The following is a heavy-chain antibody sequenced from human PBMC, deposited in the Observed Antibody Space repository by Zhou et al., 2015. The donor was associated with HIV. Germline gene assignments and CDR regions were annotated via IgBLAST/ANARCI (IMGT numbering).Heavy chain of an antibody. CDR3: AKGHSGRYDY. J-gene: IGHJ4*02. D-gene: IGHD1-26*01. V-gene: IGHV3-30*02. CDR1: GFSFSTYG. CDR2: IEGDGSNQ. Sequence: ESGGGVVQPGGSLRLSCAASGFSFSTYGMHWLRQAPGKGLEWLTFIEGDGSNQYYADSVKGRVTISRDNSKNTLFLQMNSLRPEDTAVYYCAKGHSGRYDYWGRGTLVTVSS.